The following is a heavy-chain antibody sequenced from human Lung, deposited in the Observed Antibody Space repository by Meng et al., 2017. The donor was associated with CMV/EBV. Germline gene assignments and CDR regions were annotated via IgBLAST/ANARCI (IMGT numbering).Heavy chain of an antibody. CDR3: AKILVGASPDDAFDI. J-gene: IGHJ3*02. V-gene: IGHV3-30*02. CDR1: GFTFRRYD. D-gene: IGHD1-26*01. CDR2: ILYDGSIK. Sequence: GGSLRLXCAASGFTFRRYDMHWVRQAPGKGLGGVAFILYDGSIKYYADSVKGRFTISRDNSKNTVYLQMNSLRIEDTAMYYCAKILVGASPDDAFDIWGQGKXVNGSS.